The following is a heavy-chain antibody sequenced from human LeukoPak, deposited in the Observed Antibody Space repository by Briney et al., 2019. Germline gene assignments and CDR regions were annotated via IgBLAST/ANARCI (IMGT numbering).Heavy chain of an antibody. CDR3: ARERGSDYYYYYYMDV. CDR2: IYYSGST. CDR1: GGSISSSSYY. D-gene: IGHD1-1*01. Sequence: SETLSLTCTVSGGSISSSSYYGGWIRQPPGNGLERLGSIYYSGSTYYNPSLKSRVTISVDTSKNQFSLKLSSVTAADTAVYYCARERGSDYYYYYYMDVWGKGTTVTISS. V-gene: IGHV4-39*01. J-gene: IGHJ6*03.